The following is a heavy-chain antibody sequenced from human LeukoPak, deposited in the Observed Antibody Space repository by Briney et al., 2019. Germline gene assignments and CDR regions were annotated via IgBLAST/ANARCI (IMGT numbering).Heavy chain of an antibody. J-gene: IGHJ4*02. CDR3: ARHGLWFGELLRADYFDY. CDR2: IYYSGST. D-gene: IGHD3-10*01. V-gene: IGHV4-59*01. Sequence: SETLSLTCTVSGGSISSYYWSWIRQPPGKGLERIGYIYYSGSTNYNPSLKSRVTISVDTSKNQFSLKLSSVTAADTAVYYCARHGLWFGELLRADYFDYWGQGTLVTVSS. CDR1: GGSISSYY.